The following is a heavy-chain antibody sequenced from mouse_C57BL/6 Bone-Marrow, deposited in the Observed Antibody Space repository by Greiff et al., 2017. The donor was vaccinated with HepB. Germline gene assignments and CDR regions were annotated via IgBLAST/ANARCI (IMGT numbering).Heavy chain of an antibody. CDR2: IHPNSGST. Sequence: VQLQQPGAELVKPGASVKLSCKASGYTFTSYWMHWVKQRPGQGLEWIGMIHPNSGSTNNNEKFKSKAKLTVDKSSSTAYMQLSSLTSEDSAVYYCARSESLGYDPFDVWGTGTTVTVSS. V-gene: IGHV1-64*01. D-gene: IGHD2-3*01. CDR3: ARSESLGYDPFDV. J-gene: IGHJ1*03. CDR1: GYTFTSYW.